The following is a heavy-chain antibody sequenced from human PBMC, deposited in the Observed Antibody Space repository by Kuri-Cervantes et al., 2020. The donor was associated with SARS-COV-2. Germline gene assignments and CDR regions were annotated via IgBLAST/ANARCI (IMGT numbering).Heavy chain of an antibody. D-gene: IGHD6-19*01. Sequence: GSLRLSCTVSGGSISSSSYYWGWIRQPPGKGREWIGSIYYSGSTYYNPSLKSRVTISVDTSKNQFSLKLSSVTAADTAVYYCARHTGEAVAGWGYYFDYWGQGTLVTVSS. CDR1: GGSISSSSYY. V-gene: IGHV4-39*01. CDR3: ARHTGEAVAGWGYYFDY. CDR2: IYYSGST. J-gene: IGHJ4*02.